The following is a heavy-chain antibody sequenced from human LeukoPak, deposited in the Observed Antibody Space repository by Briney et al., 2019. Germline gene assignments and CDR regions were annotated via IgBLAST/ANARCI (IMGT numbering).Heavy chain of an antibody. CDR2: INPNSGGT. V-gene: IGHV1-2*02. CDR3: ARDLGVPAAYYYYYMDV. D-gene: IGHD2-2*01. CDR1: GYTFTGYY. Sequence: ASVKVSCKAPGYTFTGYYMRWVRQAPGQGLEWMGWINPNSGGTNYAQKFQGRVTMTRDTSISTAYMELSRLRSDDTAVYYCARDLGVPAAYYYYYMDVWGKGTTVTVSS. J-gene: IGHJ6*03.